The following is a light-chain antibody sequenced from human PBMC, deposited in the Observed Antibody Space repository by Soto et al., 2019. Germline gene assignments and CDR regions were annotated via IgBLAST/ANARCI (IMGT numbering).Light chain of an antibody. CDR3: QQYDKWPHT. CDR2: YAS. J-gene: IGKJ2*01. V-gene: IGKV3-15*01. Sequence: EMVMTQSPATLSVSPGERATLSCRASQNLSRNLAWYQQQPGQAPRLLIFYASTRATGIPARFSGSGSGTDVTLTISSLQSEDFAVYYWQQYDKWPHTFGQGTKLEIK. CDR1: QNLSRN.